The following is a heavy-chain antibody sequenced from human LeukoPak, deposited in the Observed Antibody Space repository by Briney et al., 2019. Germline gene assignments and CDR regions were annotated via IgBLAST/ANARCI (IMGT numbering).Heavy chain of an antibody. CDR3: AADHDYSLSYDSYGPLDP. D-gene: IGHD4-11*01. CDR1: GFTFTTSA. CDR2: IVVGSGNT. J-gene: IGHJ5*02. Sequence: ASVKVSCKASGFTFTTSAVQWVRQARGQRPEWIGWIVVGSGNTNYAQKFQERVTITRDMSTSTAYMKLSSLRSEDTAVYYCAADHDYSLSYDSYGPLDPWGQGTLVAVSS. V-gene: IGHV1-58*01.